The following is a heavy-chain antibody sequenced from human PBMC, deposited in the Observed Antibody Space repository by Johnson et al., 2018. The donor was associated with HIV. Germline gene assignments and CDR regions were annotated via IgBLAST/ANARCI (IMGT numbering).Heavy chain of an antibody. J-gene: IGHJ3*02. Sequence: VQLVESGGGVVQPGGSLRLSCAASGFTFSNYGMHWVRQAPGKGLEWVAFIRYDGSIKYYLDSVKGRFTISRDNSKNTLYLQMNSLRAEETAVYYCAKGQSSGYPKDAFDIWGQGTMVIVSS. CDR1: GFTFSNYG. CDR2: IRYDGSIK. CDR3: AKGQSSGYPKDAFDI. D-gene: IGHD3-22*01. V-gene: IGHV3-30*02.